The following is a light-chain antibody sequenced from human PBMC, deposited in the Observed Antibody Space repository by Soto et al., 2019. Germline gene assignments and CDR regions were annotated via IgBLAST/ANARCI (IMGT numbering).Light chain of an antibody. CDR3: QSHDTSLSGYV. J-gene: IGLJ1*01. V-gene: IGLV1-40*01. Sequence: QSVLTQPPSVSGAPGQRVTISCTGSSSNIGAGYDVHWYQQLPGTAPKLLIYGNTNRPSGVPDRFSVSKSGTSASLAITGLQAEDEADYYCQSHDTSLSGYVFGTGTKLTVL. CDR1: SSNIGAGYD. CDR2: GNT.